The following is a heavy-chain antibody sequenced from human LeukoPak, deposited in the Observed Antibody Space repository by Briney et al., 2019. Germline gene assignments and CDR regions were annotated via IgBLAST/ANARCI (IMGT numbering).Heavy chain of an antibody. Sequence: GGSLRLSCAASGFTFSSYAMSWVRQAPGKGLEWVSAISGSGGSTYYADSVKGRFTISRDNSKNTLYLQMNSLRAEDTAVYYCAKGEEGYDILTGYPREYYFDYWGQGTLVTVSS. V-gene: IGHV3-23*01. CDR3: AKGEEGYDILTGYPREYYFDY. D-gene: IGHD3-9*01. CDR1: GFTFSSYA. CDR2: ISGSGGST. J-gene: IGHJ4*02.